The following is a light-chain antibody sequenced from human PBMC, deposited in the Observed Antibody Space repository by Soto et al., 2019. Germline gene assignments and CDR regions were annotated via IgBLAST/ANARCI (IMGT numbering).Light chain of an antibody. CDR1: QSVGTY. V-gene: IGKV3-11*01. CDR2: DAS. CDR3: QQRTNWPPLS. J-gene: IGKJ4*01. Sequence: EIVLTQSPATLSLSPGERATLSCRTSQSVGTYLAWYQQKPGQAPRLLIYDASIRATGIPARFSGSGSGTDFTLTISGLELEDFAVYYCQQRTNWPPLSFGGGTKVEIK.